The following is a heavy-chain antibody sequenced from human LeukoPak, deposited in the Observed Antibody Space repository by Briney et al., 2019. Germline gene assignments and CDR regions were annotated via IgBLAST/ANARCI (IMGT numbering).Heavy chain of an antibody. CDR1: GFTFSSYA. J-gene: IGHJ4*02. D-gene: IGHD2-2*01. CDR2: ISSSGSTI. V-gene: IGHV3-48*03. Sequence: GGSLRLSCAASGFTFSSYAMNWVRQAPGKGLEWVSYISSSGSTIYYADSVKGRFTISRDNAKNSLYLQMNSLRAEDTAVYYCARVIKDIVVVPAAAFDYWGQGTLVTVSS. CDR3: ARVIKDIVVVPAAAFDY.